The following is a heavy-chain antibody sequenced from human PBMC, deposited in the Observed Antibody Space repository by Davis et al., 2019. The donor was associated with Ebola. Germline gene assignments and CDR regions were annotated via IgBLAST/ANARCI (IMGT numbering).Heavy chain of an antibody. D-gene: IGHD3-10*01. J-gene: IGHJ6*02. V-gene: IGHV3-11*05. CDR3: ARVREYGMDV. Sequence: DSVKGRFTIPRDNAKNTLYLQMNSLRAEDTAVYYCARVREYGMDVWGQGTTVTVS.